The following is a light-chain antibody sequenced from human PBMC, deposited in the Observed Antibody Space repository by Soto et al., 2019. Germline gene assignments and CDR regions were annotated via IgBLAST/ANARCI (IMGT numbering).Light chain of an antibody. V-gene: IGKV1-5*01. CDR3: LQYNGYYRT. CDR1: QTISGW. J-gene: IGKJ1*01. CDR2: DAS. Sequence: TQSPATLSAYLGVTVTITCRASQTISGWLAWYQQRPGKAPNLLIFDASTLESGVPSRFSGSGSGTTFTLTISSLQSDDFATYYCLQYNGYYRTFGHGTKVDI.